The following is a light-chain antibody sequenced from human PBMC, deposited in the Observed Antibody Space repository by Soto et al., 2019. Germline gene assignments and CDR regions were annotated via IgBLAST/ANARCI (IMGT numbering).Light chain of an antibody. CDR2: GAS. CDR1: QRVRSNY. CDR3: HQYGNSPGT. J-gene: IGKJ2*01. Sequence: EIVLTQSPGTLSLSPGERATLSCRASQRVRSNYLAWYQHKPGQAPSLLIYGASTRATGIPDRFSGSGSGKDFTLTITRLEPEDFAVYYCHQYGNSPGTFGQGTKLEIK. V-gene: IGKV3-20*01.